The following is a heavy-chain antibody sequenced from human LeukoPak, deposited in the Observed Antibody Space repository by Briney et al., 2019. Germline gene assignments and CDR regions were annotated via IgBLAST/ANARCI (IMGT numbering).Heavy chain of an antibody. J-gene: IGHJ4*02. V-gene: IGHV3-23*01. CDR1: GFTFSSYA. CDR2: ISGSGGST. D-gene: IGHD3-3*01. Sequence: GGSLRLSCAASGFTFSSYAMSWVRQAPGKGLEWVSAISGSGGSTYYADSVKGRFTISRDNSKNTLYLQMNSLRAEDTAVYYCATRENGVTIFGVVIIWDYWGQGTLVTVPS. CDR3: ATRENGVTIFGVVIIWDY.